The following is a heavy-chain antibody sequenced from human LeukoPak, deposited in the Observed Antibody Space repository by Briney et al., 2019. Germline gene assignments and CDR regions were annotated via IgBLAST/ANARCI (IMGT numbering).Heavy chain of an antibody. CDR2: IRYDGSNK. Sequence: GGSLRLSCAASGFTFSSYGMHWVRQAPGKGLEWVAFIRYDGSNKYYADSVKGRFTISRDNAKNSLYLQMNSLRAEDTAVYYCARDGPFDPWGQGTLVTVSS. CDR1: GFTFSSYG. V-gene: IGHV3-30*02. CDR3: ARDGPFDP. J-gene: IGHJ5*02.